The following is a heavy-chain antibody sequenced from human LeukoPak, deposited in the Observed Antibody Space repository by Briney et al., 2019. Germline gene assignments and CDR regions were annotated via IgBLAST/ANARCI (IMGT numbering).Heavy chain of an antibody. CDR2: IYSGGST. J-gene: IGHJ6*03. CDR1: GFTFSSYG. Sequence: GGSLRLSCAASGFTFSSYGMSWVRQAPGKGLEWVSVIYSGGSTYYADSVKGRFTISRDNSKNTLYLQMNSLRAEDTAVYYCARELSAAAAGTVGYYYYYMDVWGKGTTVTISS. V-gene: IGHV3-53*01. CDR3: ARELSAAAAGTVGYYYYYMDV. D-gene: IGHD6-13*01.